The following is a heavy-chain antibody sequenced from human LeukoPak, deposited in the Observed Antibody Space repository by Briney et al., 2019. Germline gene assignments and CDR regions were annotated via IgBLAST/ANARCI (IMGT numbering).Heavy chain of an antibody. CDR3: ARNSVMGATGYLYFGR. CDR2: INPKSGGT. V-gene: IGHV1-2*02. CDR1: GYTFAYHY. D-gene: IGHD1-26*01. J-gene: IGHJ2*01. Sequence: ASVKVSCKASGYTFAYHYIHWVRQAPGQGLEWMGWINPKSGGTNHAQRFQGRVTMTRDTSISTAYMELTADDTAVYYCARNSVMGATGYLYFGRWGRGTLVTVAS.